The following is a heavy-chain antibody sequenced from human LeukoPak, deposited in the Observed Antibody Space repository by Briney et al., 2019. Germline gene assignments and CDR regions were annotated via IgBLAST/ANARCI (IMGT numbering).Heavy chain of an antibody. CDR2: IYPGDSDT. CDR1: GYSFTTYW. J-gene: IGHJ4*02. Sequence: PGESLQISCKGSGYSFTTYWIGWVRQVPGRGLEWMGIIYPGDSDTRYSPSFQGQVTISADKSISTAYLQWSSLKASDTAMYYCARQFRDSSGYYSYYFDYWGQGTLVTVSS. V-gene: IGHV5-51*01. CDR3: ARQFRDSSGYYSYYFDY. D-gene: IGHD3-22*01.